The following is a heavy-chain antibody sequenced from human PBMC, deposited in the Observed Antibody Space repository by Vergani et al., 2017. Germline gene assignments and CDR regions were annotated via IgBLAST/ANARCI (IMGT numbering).Heavy chain of an antibody. D-gene: IGHD4-17*01. V-gene: IGHV3-33*01. CDR2: IWYDGSNK. CDR1: GFTFSSYG. Sequence: QVQLVESGGGVVQPGRSLRLSCAASGFTFSSYGMHWVRQAPGKGLEWVAVIWYDGSNKYYADSVQGRFTIYRDNFKNTLDLQMHSLLDEDTATYYCARDARHCSNGVCYGDSYLDLWGRGTLVTVTS. CDR3: ARDARHCSNGVCYGDSYLDL. J-gene: IGHJ2*01.